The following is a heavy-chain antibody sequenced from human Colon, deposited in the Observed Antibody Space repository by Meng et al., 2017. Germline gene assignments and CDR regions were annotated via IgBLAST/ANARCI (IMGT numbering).Heavy chain of an antibody. Sequence: GESLKISCAASGFTFSSYSMNWVRQAPGKGLEWVSSISSSSSYIYYADSVKGRFTISRDNAKNSLYLQMNSLRAEDTAVYYCARDSGLGYCSGGNCYYYYGMDVWGQGTTVTVSS. CDR3: ARDSGLGYCSGGNCYYYYGMDV. V-gene: IGHV3-21*01. J-gene: IGHJ6*02. D-gene: IGHD2-15*01. CDR2: ISSSSSYI. CDR1: GFTFSSYS.